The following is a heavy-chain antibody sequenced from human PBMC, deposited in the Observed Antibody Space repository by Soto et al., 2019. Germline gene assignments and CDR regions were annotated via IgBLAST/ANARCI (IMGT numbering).Heavy chain of an antibody. CDR3: ARDRIHSSSSDAFDI. CDR1: GYTFTSYG. D-gene: IGHD6-13*01. J-gene: IGHJ3*02. CDR2: ISAYNGNT. V-gene: IGHV1-18*01. Sequence: ASVKVSCKASGYTFTSYGISWVRQAPGQGLEWMGWISAYNGNTNYAQKLQGRVTMTTDTSTSIAYMELRSLRSDDTAVYYCARDRIHSSSSDAFDIWGQGTMVTVSS.